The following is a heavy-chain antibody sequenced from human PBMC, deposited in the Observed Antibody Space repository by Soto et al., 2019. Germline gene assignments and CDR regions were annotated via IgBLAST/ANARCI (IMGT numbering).Heavy chain of an antibody. J-gene: IGHJ6*02. CDR2: IYYSGST. CDR1: GGSISSYY. CDR3: ARDCRTTMVRGVISNCYYYGMDV. Sequence: SETLSLTCTASGGSISSYYWSWIRQPPGKGLEWIGYIYYSGSTNYNPSLKSRVTISVDTSKNQFSLKLSSLTAADTAVYYCARDCRTTMVRGVISNCYYYGMDVWGQGTTVTVSS. D-gene: IGHD3-10*01. V-gene: IGHV4-59*01.